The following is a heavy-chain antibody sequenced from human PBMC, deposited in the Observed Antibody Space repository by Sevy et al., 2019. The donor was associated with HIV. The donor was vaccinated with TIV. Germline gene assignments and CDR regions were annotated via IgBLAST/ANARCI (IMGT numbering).Heavy chain of an antibody. J-gene: IGHJ4*02. CDR3: TRGPSGFSGSDLAY. Sequence: ASVKVSCKASGYTFTGYYIHWVRQALGLGLEWMGWISPNSGGTNYAQKFQGRVTMTRDTSISTAYMELSRLKSNDTAVYYCTRGPSGFSGSDLAYWGQGTLVTVSS. D-gene: IGHD3-22*01. V-gene: IGHV1-2*02. CDR2: ISPNSGGT. CDR1: GYTFTGYY.